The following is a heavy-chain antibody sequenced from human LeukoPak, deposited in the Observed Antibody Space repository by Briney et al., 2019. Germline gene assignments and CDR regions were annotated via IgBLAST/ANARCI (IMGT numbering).Heavy chain of an antibody. D-gene: IGHD3-16*01. J-gene: IGHJ4*02. CDR3: ARDSPNLGIDY. V-gene: IGHV3-53*01. Sequence: TGGSLRLSCAASGFTVSSNYMSWVHQAPGKGLEWVSVIYSGGSTYYADSVKGRFTISRDNSKNTLYLQMNSLRAEDTAVYYCARDSPNLGIDYWGQGTLVTVSS. CDR2: IYSGGST. CDR1: GFTVSSNY.